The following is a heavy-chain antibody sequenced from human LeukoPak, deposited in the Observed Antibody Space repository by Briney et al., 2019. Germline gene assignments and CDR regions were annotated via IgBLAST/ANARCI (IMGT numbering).Heavy chain of an antibody. CDR2: ISSDSSI. Sequence: GGSLRLSCAASGFTFSNTNMNWVRQAPGKGLEWVSHISSDSSIYYADSVKGRFTISRDNAKSSLFLQMNSLRAEDTGVYYCTVNRMASIWGQGTLVTVSS. CDR1: GFTFSNTN. V-gene: IGHV3-69-1*02. CDR3: TVNRMASI. J-gene: IGHJ4*02. D-gene: IGHD5-12*01.